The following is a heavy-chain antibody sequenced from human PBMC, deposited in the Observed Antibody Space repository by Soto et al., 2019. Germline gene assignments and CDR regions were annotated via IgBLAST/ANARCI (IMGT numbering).Heavy chain of an antibody. Sequence: GASVTVSRKASGHTFPDYYMHCHRNTPGQGLEWMGWINPKSGGTNYAQKFEGWVTMTRDTSISTAYMEPSRLGSDDTAVYYCATVRSQRPSDAFDIWGQGTIVTVSS. CDR2: INPKSGGT. V-gene: IGHV1-2*04. CDR1: GHTFPDYY. CDR3: ATVRSQRPSDAFDI. J-gene: IGHJ3*02.